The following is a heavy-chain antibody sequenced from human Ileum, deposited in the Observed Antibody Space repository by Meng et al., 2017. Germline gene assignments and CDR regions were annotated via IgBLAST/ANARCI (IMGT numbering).Heavy chain of an antibody. CDR1: GGSISSDGYY. CDR3: ARGAAPGGVVGGCFDY. J-gene: IGHJ4*02. V-gene: IGHV4-31*03. Sequence: QVQLQESGPGLVKPSQTLSLTCTVTGGSISSDGYYWSWIRQHPGKGLEFIGYIYHRGPASYNPSLKSRVNISADTSKNKFSLKLSSVTAADTAVYYCARGAAPGGVVGGCFDYWGQGTLVTVSS. CDR2: IYHRGPA. D-gene: IGHD3-16*01.